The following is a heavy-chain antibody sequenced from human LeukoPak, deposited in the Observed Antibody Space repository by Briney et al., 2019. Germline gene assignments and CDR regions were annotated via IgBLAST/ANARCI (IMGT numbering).Heavy chain of an antibody. CDR1: GFTLSNHW. D-gene: IGHD3-10*01. V-gene: IGHV4-38-2*01. Sequence: GSLRLSCAASGFTLSNHWMIWVRQAPGKGLEWLGSVSHSGFTYYNSSLNSRVTISVDTSNNQFSLKVNSVTAADTAVYYCARLVIPWGQGILVTVSS. CDR3: ARLVIP. CDR2: VSHSGFT. J-gene: IGHJ5*02.